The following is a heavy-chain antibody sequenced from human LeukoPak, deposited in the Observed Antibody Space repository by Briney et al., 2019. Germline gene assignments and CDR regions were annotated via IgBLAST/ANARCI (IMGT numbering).Heavy chain of an antibody. CDR1: GYTFTSYG. CDR3: AREPAARRRPGLDY. CDR2: ISAYNGNT. J-gene: IGHJ4*02. Sequence: ASVKVSCKASGYTFTSYGISWVRQAPGQGLEWMGWISAYNGNTNYAQKLQGRVTMTTDTSTSTAYMELRSLRSEDTAVYYCAREPAARRRPGLDYWGQGTLVTVSS. D-gene: IGHD6-6*01. V-gene: IGHV1-18*01.